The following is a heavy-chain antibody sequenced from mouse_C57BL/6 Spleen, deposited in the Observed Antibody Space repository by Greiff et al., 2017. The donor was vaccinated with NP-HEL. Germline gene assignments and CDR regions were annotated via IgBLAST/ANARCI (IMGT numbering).Heavy chain of an antibody. CDR3: ARSGSTGAMDY. CDR1: GYAFTNYL. Sequence: QVQLQQSGAELVRPGTSVKVSCKASGYAFTNYLIEWVKQRPGQGLEWIGVINPGSGGTNYNEKFKGKATLTAGKSSSTAYMQLSSLTCEDSAVYFCARSGSTGAMDYWGQGTSVTVSS. J-gene: IGHJ4*01. D-gene: IGHD3-2*02. V-gene: IGHV1-54*01. CDR2: INPGSGGT.